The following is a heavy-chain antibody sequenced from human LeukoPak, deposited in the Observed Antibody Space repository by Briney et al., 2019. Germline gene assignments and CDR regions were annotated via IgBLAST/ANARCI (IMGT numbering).Heavy chain of an antibody. CDR1: GFTFSNYA. J-gene: IGHJ5*02. V-gene: IGHV3-23*01. D-gene: IGHD3-16*01. Sequence: GGSLRLPCAASGFTFSNYAMSWVRQAPGKGLEWVPVISGKGGSTYYANATKGRCTIPRANSKNTLFLQMNSLRADDTAVYYCAKGWRHDYVWGSYVYNWFDPWGQGTLVTVSS. CDR3: AKGWRHDYVWGSYVYNWFDP. CDR2: ISGKGGST.